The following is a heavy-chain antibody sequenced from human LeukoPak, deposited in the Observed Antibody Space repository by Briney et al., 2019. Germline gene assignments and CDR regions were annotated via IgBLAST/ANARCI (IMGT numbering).Heavy chain of an antibody. Sequence: SETLSLTCTVSGYSISSGYYWGWIRQPPGKGLEWIGSIYHSGSTYYNPSLKSRVTISVDTSKNQFSLKLSSVTAADTAVYYCARDPIVGATSYFDYWGQGTLVTVSS. CDR2: IYHSGST. J-gene: IGHJ4*02. D-gene: IGHD1-26*01. CDR1: GYSISSGYY. V-gene: IGHV4-38-2*02. CDR3: ARDPIVGATSYFDY.